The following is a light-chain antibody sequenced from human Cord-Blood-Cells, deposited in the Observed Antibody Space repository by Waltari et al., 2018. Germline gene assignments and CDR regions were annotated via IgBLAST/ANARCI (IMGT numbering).Light chain of an antibody. CDR2: DVS. CDR3: SSYTSSSTYV. Sequence: QSALTQPDSVSGSPGQSITIPCTVTSSDVGGYNYVSWYQQHPGKAPKLMIYDVSNRPSGVSNRFSGSKSGNTASLTISGLQAEDEADYYCSSYTSSSTYVFGTGTKVTVL. CDR1: SSDVGGYNY. V-gene: IGLV2-14*03. J-gene: IGLJ1*01.